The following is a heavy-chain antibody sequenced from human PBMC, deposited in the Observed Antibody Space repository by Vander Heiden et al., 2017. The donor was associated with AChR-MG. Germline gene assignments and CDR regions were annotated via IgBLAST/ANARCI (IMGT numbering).Heavy chain of an antibody. CDR2: IKSKTDGGTT. Sequence: EVQLVESGGGLVKPGGSLRLSCAASGFTFSNAWMSWVRQAPGKGLEWVGRIKSKTDGGTTDYAAPVKGRFTISRDDSKNTLYLQMNSLKTEDTAVYYCTTDCSRTLLYYYDSSGYHPSGYWGQGTLVTVSS. CDR1: GFTFSNAW. CDR3: TTDCSRTLLYYYDSSGYHPSGY. V-gene: IGHV3-15*01. J-gene: IGHJ4*02. D-gene: IGHD3-22*01.